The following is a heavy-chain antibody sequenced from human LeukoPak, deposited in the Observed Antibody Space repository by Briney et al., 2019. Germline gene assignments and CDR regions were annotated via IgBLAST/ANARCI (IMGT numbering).Heavy chain of an antibody. CDR3: AATTPAMVNPGVDY. CDR1: GGSISSSSYY. D-gene: IGHD5-18*01. V-gene: IGHV4-39*07. Sequence: SETLSLTCTVSGGSISSSSYYWGWIRQPPGKGLEWIGRIYYGGSTYYNPSLKSRVTISVDTSKNLLSLKLSSVTAADTAVYYCAATTPAMVNPGVDYWGQGTLVTVSS. CDR2: IYYGGST. J-gene: IGHJ4*02.